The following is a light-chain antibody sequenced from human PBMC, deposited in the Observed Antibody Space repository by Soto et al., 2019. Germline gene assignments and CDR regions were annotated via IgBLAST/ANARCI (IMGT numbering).Light chain of an antibody. Sequence: QSVLTQPPSASGTPGQRVTISCSGSSSNIGSNYVYWYQQLPGTAPKLLTYRNNQRPSGVPDRFSGSKSGTSASLAISGLRSEDEADYYCAAWDDSLSGWVFGGGTKVTVL. CDR3: AAWDDSLSGWV. V-gene: IGLV1-47*01. CDR2: RNN. J-gene: IGLJ3*02. CDR1: SSNIGSNY.